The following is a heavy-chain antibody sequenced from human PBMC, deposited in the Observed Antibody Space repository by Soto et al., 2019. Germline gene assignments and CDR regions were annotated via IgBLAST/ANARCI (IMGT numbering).Heavy chain of an antibody. D-gene: IGHD4-17*01. V-gene: IGHV3-23*01. Sequence: GGSLRLSCAASGFTFSSYAMSWVRQAPGKGLEWVSAISGSGGSTYYADSVKGRFTISRDNSKNTLYLQMNSLRAEDTAVYYCAKAPAGDYGGNSIDYWGQGTLVTVSS. CDR3: AKAPAGDYGGNSIDY. CDR2: ISGSGGST. CDR1: GFTFSSYA. J-gene: IGHJ4*02.